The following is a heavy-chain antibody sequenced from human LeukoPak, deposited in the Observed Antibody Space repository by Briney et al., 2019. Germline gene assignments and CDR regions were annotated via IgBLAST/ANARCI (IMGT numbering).Heavy chain of an antibody. CDR2: INPANGDA. CDR3: ARDGFQGMILYVVYYMDV. D-gene: IGHD2-21*01. CDR1: GYTFTDYF. J-gene: IGHJ6*03. V-gene: IGHV1-2*06. Sequence: ASVKVSCKASGYTFTDYFMHWVRQAPGQGLEWMGRINPANGDAWFAQRFQGRVTMTRDTSINTAYMELSRLRPDDTAVYYCARDGFQGMILYVVYYMDVWGKGTTVTVSS.